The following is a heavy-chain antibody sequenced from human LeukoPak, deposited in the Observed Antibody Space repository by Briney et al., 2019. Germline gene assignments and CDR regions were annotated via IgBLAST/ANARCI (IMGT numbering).Heavy chain of an antibody. CDR1: GGTFSSYA. V-gene: IGHV1-69*05. D-gene: IGHD5-12*01. Sequence: ASVKVSCKASGGTFSSYATSWVRQAPGQGLEWMGGIIPIFGTANYAQKFQGRVTITTDESTSTAYMELSSLRSEDTAVYYCARGVYSGYDPTPVYYFDYWGQGTLVTVSS. CDR2: IIPIFGTA. CDR3: ARGVYSGYDPTPVYYFDY. J-gene: IGHJ4*02.